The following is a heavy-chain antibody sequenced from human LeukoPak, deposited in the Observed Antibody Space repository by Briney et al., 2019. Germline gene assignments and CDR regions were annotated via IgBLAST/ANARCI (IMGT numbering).Heavy chain of an antibody. CDR2: IIPIFGTA. J-gene: IGHJ5*02. CDR3: ATMVRGVISWFDP. Sequence: GASVKVSCTASGGTFSSYAISWVRQAPGQGLEWMGGIIPIFGTANYAQKFQGRVTITADKSTSTAYMELSSLRSEDTAVYYCATMVRGVISWFDPWGQGTLVTVSS. D-gene: IGHD3-10*01. V-gene: IGHV1-69*06. CDR1: GGTFSSYA.